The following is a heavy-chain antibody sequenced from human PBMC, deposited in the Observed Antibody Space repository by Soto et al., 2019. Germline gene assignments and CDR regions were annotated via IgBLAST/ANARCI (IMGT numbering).Heavy chain of an antibody. CDR1: GGSISSSRYR. D-gene: IGHD3-3*01. J-gene: IGHJ4*02. V-gene: IGHV4-39*01. Sequence: SETLSLTCTVSGGSISSSRYRWGWVRQPPGKGLEWIGTIYYSGSTHYNPSLKSRVTISVDTSKSQFSLRLNSVTAADTAVYYCATVDGLGVVTPFMDYWGQGTLVTVSS. CDR3: ATVDGLGVVTPFMDY. CDR2: IYYSGST.